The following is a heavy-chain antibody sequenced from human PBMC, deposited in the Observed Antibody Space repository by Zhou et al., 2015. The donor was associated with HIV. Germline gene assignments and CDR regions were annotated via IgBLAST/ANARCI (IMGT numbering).Heavy chain of an antibody. V-gene: IGHV1-69*12. Sequence: QVQLVQSGAEVKKPGSSVKVSCKASGGSFSNFVISWVRQAPGQGLEWMGGIIPIFGTTNYAQKSQDRVTISADESTSTAFMELSSLRSEDTAVPTMVTTGDGESGFFDLWGRGTLVTVSS. J-gene: IGHJ2*01. CDR3: VTTGDGESGFFDL. CDR2: IIPIFGTT. D-gene: IGHD2-21*02. CDR1: GGSFSNFV.